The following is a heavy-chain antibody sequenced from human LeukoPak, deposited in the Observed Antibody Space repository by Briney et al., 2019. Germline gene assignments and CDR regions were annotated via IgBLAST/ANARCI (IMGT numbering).Heavy chain of an antibody. V-gene: IGHV3-30*18. D-gene: IGHD1-7*01. CDR2: ISYDATYL. J-gene: IGHJ4*02. CDR1: GFTFSTYG. Sequence: GGSLRLSCAASGFTFSTYGMHWVRQSPGKGLEWVALISYDATYLHYAHSVKGRFTISRDNSKNTLYIQMNSLRVEDTAVYYCGKANYREFDYWGQGTLVTVSS. CDR3: GKANYREFDY.